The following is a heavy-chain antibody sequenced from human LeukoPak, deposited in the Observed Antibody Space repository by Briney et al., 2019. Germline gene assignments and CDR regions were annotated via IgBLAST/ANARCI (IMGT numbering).Heavy chain of an antibody. Sequence: SETLSLTCTVSGGSISNYYWSWIRQPAGPRLEWLGRIYSSGSTNYNPSLESRVTVSVDTSKNQSSLKLSSVTAADTAVYYCAREHMVRGVINRWGQGALVTVSS. CDR3: AREHMVRGVINR. CDR1: GGSISNYY. D-gene: IGHD3-10*01. J-gene: IGHJ4*02. CDR2: IYSSGST. V-gene: IGHV4-4*07.